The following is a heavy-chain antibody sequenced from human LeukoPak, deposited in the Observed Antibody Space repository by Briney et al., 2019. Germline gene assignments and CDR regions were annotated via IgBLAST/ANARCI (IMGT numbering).Heavy chain of an antibody. CDR2: IYSGGST. CDR3: ARADIRAIASSGWYGFDY. Sequence: GGSLRLSCAASGFTVSSNYMSWVRQAPGKGLEWVSVIYSGGSTYYADSVKGRFTISRDNSKNTLYLQMNSLRAEDTAVYYCARADIRAIASSGWYGFDYWGQGPLVTVSS. D-gene: IGHD6-19*01. V-gene: IGHV3-53*01. J-gene: IGHJ4*02. CDR1: GFTVSSNY.